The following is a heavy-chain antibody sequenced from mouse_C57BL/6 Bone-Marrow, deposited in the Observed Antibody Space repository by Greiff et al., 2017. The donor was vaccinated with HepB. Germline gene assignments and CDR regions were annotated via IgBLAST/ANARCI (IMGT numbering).Heavy chain of an antibody. D-gene: IGHD2-4*01. CDR1: GFTFSDYG. CDR3: ARPTYDYDSWFAY. CDR2: ISSGSSTI. Sequence: DVKLVESGGGLVKPGGSLKLSCAASGFTFSDYGMHWVRQAPEKGLEWVAYISSGSSTIYYADTVKGRFTISRDNAKNTLFLQMTSLRSEDTAMYYCARPTYDYDSWFAYWGQGTLVTVSA. J-gene: IGHJ3*01. V-gene: IGHV5-17*01.